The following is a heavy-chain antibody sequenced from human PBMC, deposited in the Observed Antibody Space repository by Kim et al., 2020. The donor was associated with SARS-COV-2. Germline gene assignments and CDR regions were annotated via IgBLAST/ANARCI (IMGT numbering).Heavy chain of an antibody. V-gene: IGHV4-4*07. CDR3: ARDFWGMYSSSPYFDY. D-gene: IGHD6-13*01. J-gene: IGHJ4*02. CDR2: IYTSGIT. CDR1: GGSISSYY. Sequence: SETLSLTCTVSGGSISSYYWSWIRQPAGKGLEWIGRIYTSGITNYNPSLKSRVTMSVDTSKNQFSLKLNSVTAADTAVYYCARDFWGMYSSSPYFDYWGQGTLVTVSS.